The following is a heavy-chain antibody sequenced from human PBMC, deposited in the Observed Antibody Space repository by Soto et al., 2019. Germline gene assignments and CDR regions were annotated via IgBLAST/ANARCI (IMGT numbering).Heavy chain of an antibody. CDR2: IFYNGST. CDR3: ARENDYVSGVNAEAHFYGMDV. D-gene: IGHD3-16*01. Sequence: SSETLSLTCTVSDGYVTSGGYYWSWIRQHPGTGLEWIGCIFYNGSTYYNPSLKNRVSISGDTSKTQFSLKVTSVPAAATAVYYCARENDYVSGVNAEAHFYGMDVWGQGTAVTVSS. V-gene: IGHV4-31*02. CDR1: DGYVTSGGYY. J-gene: IGHJ6*02.